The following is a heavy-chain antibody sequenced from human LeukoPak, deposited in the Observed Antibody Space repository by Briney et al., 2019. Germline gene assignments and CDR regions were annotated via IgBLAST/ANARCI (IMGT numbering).Heavy chain of an antibody. J-gene: IGHJ3*02. V-gene: IGHV4-39*01. CDR1: GGSISSSSYY. CDR3: ARRRSGSYSPPHRGAYAFDI. Sequence: SETLSLTCTVSGGSISSSSYYWGWIRQPPGKGLEWIGSIYYSGSTYYNPSLKSRVTISVDTSKNQFSLKLSSVTAADTAVYYCARRRSGSYSPPHRGAYAFDIWGQGTMVTVSS. D-gene: IGHD1-26*01. CDR2: IYYSGST.